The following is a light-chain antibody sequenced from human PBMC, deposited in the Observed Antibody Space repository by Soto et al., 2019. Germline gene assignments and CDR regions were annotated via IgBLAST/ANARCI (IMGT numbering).Light chain of an antibody. CDR2: AVN. CDR3: CSSGGSPTYV. J-gene: IGLJ1*01. Sequence: QSALTQDASVSGSPGQSITISCTGTNSTVGSYKHVSWYQQHPGKAPTLLIFAVNTRPSGVSNRFSGSKSGNTASLTISGLKVEDEADYYCCSSGGSPTYVFGTGTKVTVL. V-gene: IGLV2-23*02. CDR1: NSTVGSYKH.